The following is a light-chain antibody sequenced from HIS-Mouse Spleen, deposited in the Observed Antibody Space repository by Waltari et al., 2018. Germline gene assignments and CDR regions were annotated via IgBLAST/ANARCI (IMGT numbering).Light chain of an antibody. CDR3: SSYTSSSTWV. CDR1: SSDVGGYNY. CDR2: EVS. Sequence: QSALTQPASVSGSPGQSITISCTGTSSDVGGYNYVSWYQQHPGKAPKLMFYEVSNPPSGVSNRCSGSKSGKTASLTISGLQAEDEADYYCSSYTSSSTWVFGGGTKLTVL. V-gene: IGLV2-14*01. J-gene: IGLJ3*02.